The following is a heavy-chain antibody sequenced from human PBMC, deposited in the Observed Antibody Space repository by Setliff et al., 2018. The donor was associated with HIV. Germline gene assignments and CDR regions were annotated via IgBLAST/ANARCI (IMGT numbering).Heavy chain of an antibody. CDR1: GFTFSSYW. CDR2: IKQDGSEK. CDR3: ASSRPPDDSSGFLDH. J-gene: IGHJ4*02. Sequence: GGSLRLSCAASGFTFSSYWMSWVRQAPGKGLEWVANIKQDGSEKYYVDSAKGRFTISRDNAKNSLYLQMNSLRAEDTAIYYCASSRPPDDSSGFLDHWGQGTLVTVSS. D-gene: IGHD3-22*01. V-gene: IGHV3-7*03.